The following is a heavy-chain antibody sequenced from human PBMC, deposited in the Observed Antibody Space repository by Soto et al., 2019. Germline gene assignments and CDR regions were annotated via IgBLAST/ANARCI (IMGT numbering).Heavy chain of an antibody. Sequence: GGSLRLSCAASGFTFSSYAMSWVRQAPGKGLEWVSAISGSGGSTSYADSVKGRLTISRDNSKNTLYLQMNSLRAEDTAVYYCAKCRAAAGPYYYYGMDVWGQGTTVTVSS. V-gene: IGHV3-23*01. J-gene: IGHJ6*02. CDR3: AKCRAAAGPYYYYGMDV. D-gene: IGHD6-13*01. CDR2: ISGSGGST. CDR1: GFTFSSYA.